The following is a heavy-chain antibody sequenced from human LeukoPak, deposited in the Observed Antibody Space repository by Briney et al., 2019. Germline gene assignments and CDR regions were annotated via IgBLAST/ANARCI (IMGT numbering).Heavy chain of an antibody. CDR2: IIPIFGTA. V-gene: IGHV1-69*05. CDR1: GGTLISYA. CDR3: ARASSWNFDY. J-gene: IGHJ4*02. D-gene: IGHD6-13*01. Sequence: ASVKVSCKASGGTLISYAISWVRQAPGQGLEWMGGIIPIFGTANYAQKLQGRVTMTTDTSTSTAYMELRSLRSDDTAVYYCARASSWNFDYWGQGTLVTVSS.